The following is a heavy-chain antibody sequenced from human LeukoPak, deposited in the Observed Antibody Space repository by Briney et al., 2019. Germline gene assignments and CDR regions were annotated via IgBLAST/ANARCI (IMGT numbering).Heavy chain of an antibody. Sequence: PSQTLSLTCTVSGGSISSGGYYWSWIRQHPGKGLEWIGYIYYSGSTYYNPSLKSRVTISVDTSKNQFSLKLSSVTAADTAVYYCARHKMPEGNSSGYYYLMVGFDYWGQGTLVTVSS. CDR3: ARHKMPEGNSSGYYYLMVGFDY. V-gene: IGHV4-31*03. CDR2: IYYSGST. CDR1: GGSISSGGYY. J-gene: IGHJ4*02. D-gene: IGHD3-22*01.